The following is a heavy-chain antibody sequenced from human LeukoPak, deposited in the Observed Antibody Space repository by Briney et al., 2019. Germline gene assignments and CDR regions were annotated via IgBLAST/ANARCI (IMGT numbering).Heavy chain of an antibody. Sequence: GGSLRLSCAASGFTVSSNYMSWVRQAPGKGLEWVSVIYSGGSTYYADSVKGRFTISRDNSKNTLYLQMNSLRAEDTAVYHCAREELLCLDPWGQGTLVTVSS. J-gene: IGHJ5*02. V-gene: IGHV3-53*05. CDR3: AREELLCLDP. CDR1: GFTVSSNY. D-gene: IGHD3-10*02. CDR2: IYSGGST.